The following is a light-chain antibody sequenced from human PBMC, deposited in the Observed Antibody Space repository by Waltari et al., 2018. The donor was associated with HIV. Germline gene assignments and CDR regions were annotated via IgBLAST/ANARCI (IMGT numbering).Light chain of an antibody. CDR2: EVT. V-gene: IGLV2-23*02. Sequence: QSALTQPASVSGSPGQSITISCTDATSHTETHNFVSWYQHHPGRPHQLVIYEVTKRPSCIAPLFTASKSGTTEFRTICGLQAEDEAYYLCCSYSRGGNFYAFGSGTMVTV. CDR1: TSHTETHNF. J-gene: IGLJ1*01. CDR3: CSYSRGGNFYA.